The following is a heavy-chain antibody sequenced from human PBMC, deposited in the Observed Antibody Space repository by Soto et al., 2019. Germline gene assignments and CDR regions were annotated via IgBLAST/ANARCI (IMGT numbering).Heavy chain of an antibody. D-gene: IGHD3-10*01. CDR1: GDSVSSNSAA. CDR3: ARDEILWFGELSSYYYGMDV. Sequence: SQTLSLTCAISGDSVSSNSAAWNWIRQSPSRGLEWLGRTYYRSKWYNDYAVSVKSRITINPDTSKNHFSLQLNSVTPEDTAVYYCARDEILWFGELSSYYYGMDVWGQGTTVTVSS. V-gene: IGHV6-1*01. J-gene: IGHJ6*02. CDR2: TYYRSKWYN.